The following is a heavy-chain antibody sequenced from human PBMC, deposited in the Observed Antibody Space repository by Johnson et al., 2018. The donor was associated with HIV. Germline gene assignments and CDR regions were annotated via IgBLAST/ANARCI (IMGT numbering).Heavy chain of an antibody. D-gene: IGHD2-8*01. V-gene: IGHV3-72*01. J-gene: IGHJ3*02. CDR2: IRNKANSYTT. CDR1: GFTFSGSA. CDR3: ARLGLTDAFDI. Sequence: VQLVESGGGLVQPGGSLKLACSASGFTFSGSALHWVRQASGKGLEWVGRIRNKANSYTTEYAASVRGRFTISRDDSKNSLYLQMNSLKTEDTAVYYCARLGLTDAFDIWGQGTMVTVSP.